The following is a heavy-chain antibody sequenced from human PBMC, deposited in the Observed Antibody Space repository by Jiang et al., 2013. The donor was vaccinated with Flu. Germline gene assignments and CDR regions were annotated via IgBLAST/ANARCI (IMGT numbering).Heavy chain of an antibody. D-gene: IGHD3-3*01. V-gene: IGHV4-59*01. CDR1: GGSISSYY. J-gene: IGHJ5*02. CDR2: IYYTGST. Sequence: GLVKPSETLSLTCTVSGGSISSYYWSWIRQPPGKGLEWIGYIYYTGSTTYTPSLKSRVTISIDTSKSQFSLILNSVTAADTAVYYCARGSDFWSGYPTGPWGQGILVTVSS. CDR3: ARGSDFWSGYPTGP.